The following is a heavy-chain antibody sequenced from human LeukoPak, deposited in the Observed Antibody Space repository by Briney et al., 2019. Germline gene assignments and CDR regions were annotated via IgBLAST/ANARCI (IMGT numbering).Heavy chain of an antibody. Sequence: PGGSLRLSCAASGFTFSNYGMHWVRQAPDKGLEWVAVIWYDGSDKYYADSVKGRFTISRDNSKNTLYLEVSSLRAEDTAVYYCAKRDRPCSGDCSAPYYFDYWGQGTLVTVSS. V-gene: IGHV3-33*06. D-gene: IGHD2-21*02. CDR2: IWYDGSDK. CDR3: AKRDRPCSGDCSAPYYFDY. CDR1: GFTFSNYG. J-gene: IGHJ4*02.